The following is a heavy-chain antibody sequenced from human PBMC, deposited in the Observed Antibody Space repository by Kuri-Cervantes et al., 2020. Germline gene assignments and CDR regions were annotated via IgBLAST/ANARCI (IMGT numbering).Heavy chain of an antibody. Sequence: SVKVSCKASGYTFTSYDINWVRQATGQGLEWMGGIIPIFGTANYAQKFQGRVTITADESTSTAYMELNSLRSEDTAVYYCARCYYGSGSYYGIEDYGMDVWGQGTTVTVSS. V-gene: IGHV1-69*13. CDR2: IIPIFGTA. CDR1: GYTFTSYD. D-gene: IGHD3-10*01. CDR3: ARCYYGSGSYYGIEDYGMDV. J-gene: IGHJ6*02.